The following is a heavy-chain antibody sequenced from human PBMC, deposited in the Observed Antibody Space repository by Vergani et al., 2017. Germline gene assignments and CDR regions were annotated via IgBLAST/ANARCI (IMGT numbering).Heavy chain of an antibody. CDR3: ARDLSTTVTTTDYYYYMDV. CDR1: GFTFSSYW. D-gene: IGHD4-17*01. J-gene: IGHJ6*03. Sequence: EVQLVESGGGLVQPGGSLRLSCAASGFTFSSYWMSWVRQAPGKGLEWLANIKQDGSEKYYVDSVKGRFTISRDNAKNALYLQMNSLRAEDTAVYYCARDLSTTVTTTDYYYYMDVWGKGTTVTVSS. CDR2: IKQDGSEK. V-gene: IGHV3-7*01.